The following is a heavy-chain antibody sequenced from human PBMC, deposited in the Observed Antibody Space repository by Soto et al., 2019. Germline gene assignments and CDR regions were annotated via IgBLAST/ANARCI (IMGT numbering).Heavy chain of an antibody. CDR2: INAGNGNT. D-gene: IGHD2-21*02. V-gene: IGHV1-3*01. CDR1: GGTFTSYA. Sequence: GASVRVSCKASGGTFTSYATHWVRQAPGQRLEWMGWINAGNGNTKYSQKFQGRVTITRDTSASTAYMELSSLRSEDTAVYYCARSIVVVTALDNWGQGTLFTVSS. J-gene: IGHJ4*02. CDR3: ARSIVVVTALDN.